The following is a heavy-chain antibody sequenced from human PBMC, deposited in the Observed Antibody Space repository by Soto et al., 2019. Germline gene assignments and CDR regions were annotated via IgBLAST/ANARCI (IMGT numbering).Heavy chain of an antibody. J-gene: IGHJ4*02. Sequence: ASVKVSCKVFGKTLTDISMHWLRQTPGKGLEWMGGFDPEDGERLHAQNFQGRVTMIEDTSTDTAYMELNSLKSEDTAVYYCASSRDYYDNSGPPSDYWGQGSLVTVSS. D-gene: IGHD3-22*01. V-gene: IGHV1-24*01. CDR2: FDPEDGER. CDR1: GKTLTDIS. CDR3: ASSRDYYDNSGPPSDY.